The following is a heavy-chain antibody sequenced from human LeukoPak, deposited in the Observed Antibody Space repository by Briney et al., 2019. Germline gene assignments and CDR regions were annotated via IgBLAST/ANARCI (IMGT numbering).Heavy chain of an antibody. CDR3: AREYDSSGLVDY. CDR2: IYYSGST. CDR1: GGSIGSYY. V-gene: IGHV4-59*12. J-gene: IGHJ4*02. D-gene: IGHD3-22*01. Sequence: PSETLSLTCTVSGGSIGSYYWSWIRQPPGKGLEWIGYIYYSGSTNYNPSLKSRVTMSVDTSKNQFSLKLSSVTAADTAVYYCAREYDSSGLVDYWGQGTLVTVSS.